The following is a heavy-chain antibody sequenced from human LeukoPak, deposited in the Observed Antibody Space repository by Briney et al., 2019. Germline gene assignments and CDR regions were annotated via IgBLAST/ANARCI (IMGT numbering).Heavy chain of an antibody. J-gene: IGHJ4*02. CDR2: IKYDGSYT. CDR3: TRDEGATVATYRFDF. D-gene: IGHD4-23*01. CDR1: GFDFRNYY. V-gene: IGHV3-7*01. Sequence: PGGSLRLSCVASGFDFRNYYMSWVRQPPGSGLEWLANIKYDGSYTYYVDSLKGRFTISRDNAKNSLYLQMSGLRAEDTAVYYCTRDEGATVATYRFDFWGQGTLVTVSS.